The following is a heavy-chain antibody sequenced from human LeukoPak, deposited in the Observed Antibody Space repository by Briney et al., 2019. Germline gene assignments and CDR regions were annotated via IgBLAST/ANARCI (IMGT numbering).Heavy chain of an antibody. D-gene: IGHD3-10*02. J-gene: IGHJ6*04. CDR3: AELGITMIGGV. Sequence: GGSLRLSCAASGFTFSHYGMHWVRQAPGKGLEWLAFTPYDGSYEYYADSVKGRFTISRDNSKNTLYLQMNSLRAEDTAVYYCAELGITMIGGVWGKGTTVTISS. CDR1: GFTFSHYG. V-gene: IGHV3-30*02. CDR2: TPYDGSYE.